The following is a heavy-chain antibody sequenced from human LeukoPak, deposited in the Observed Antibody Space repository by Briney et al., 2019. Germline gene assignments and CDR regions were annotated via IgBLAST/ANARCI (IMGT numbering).Heavy chain of an antibody. CDR3: ARRGRIAARALDY. V-gene: IGHV5-51*01. Sequence: GESLKISCQGSGYSFLDYWIGWVRQMPGKGPELMGLIFPHDSDIKYSPSFQGQVTISVDKSISSAYVQWGSLKASDTAMYYCARRGRIAARALDYWGQGTLVTVSS. D-gene: IGHD6-6*01. J-gene: IGHJ4*02. CDR1: GYSFLDYW. CDR2: IFPHDSDI.